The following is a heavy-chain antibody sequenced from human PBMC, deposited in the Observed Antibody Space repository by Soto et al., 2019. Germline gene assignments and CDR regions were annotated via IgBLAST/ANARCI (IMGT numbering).Heavy chain of an antibody. Sequence: EVELLESGGGLVQPGGSLRLSCVASGFTFKNYDMRWIRQAPGKGLEWVSGISGSGGVTYYADSVKGRFTISRDNSKNTLYLQMNSLRVEDTGIYYCAKNRQFRSYYESAGHYDNWGQGTLVTVSS. CDR1: GFTFKNYD. CDR3: AKNRQFRSYYESAGHYDN. J-gene: IGHJ4*02. CDR2: ISGSGGVT. V-gene: IGHV3-23*01. D-gene: IGHD3-10*01.